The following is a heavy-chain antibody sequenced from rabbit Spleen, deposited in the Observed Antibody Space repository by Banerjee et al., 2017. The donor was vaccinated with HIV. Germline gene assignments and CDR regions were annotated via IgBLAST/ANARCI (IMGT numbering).Heavy chain of an antibody. V-gene: IGHV1S47*01. CDR2: IDPIFGST. CDR1: GFDFSSYG. D-gene: IGHD4-1*01. Sequence: QEQLVESGGGLVQPGGSLKLSCKASGFDFSSYGVSWVRQAPGKGLEWIGYIDPIFGSTYYASWVNGRFSISRENAQNTLYLQLNSLTGADTATYFCARDSGDWCFDVWGQGTLVTVS. CDR3: ARDSGDWCFDV. J-gene: IGHJ6*01.